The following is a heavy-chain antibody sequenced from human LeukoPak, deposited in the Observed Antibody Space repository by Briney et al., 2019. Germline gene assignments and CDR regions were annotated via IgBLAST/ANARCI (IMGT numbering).Heavy chain of an antibody. CDR1: GGSISSYY. D-gene: IGHD3-22*01. CDR3: ARDFNYDSSGYVYNWFDP. V-gene: IGHV4-59*01. Sequence: SETLSLTCTVSGGSISSYYWSWIRQPPGKGLEWIGYIYYSGSTNYNPSLKSRVTISVDTTKNQFSLKLSSVTAADTAVYYCARDFNYDSSGYVYNWFDPRGQGTLVTVSS. J-gene: IGHJ5*02. CDR2: IYYSGST.